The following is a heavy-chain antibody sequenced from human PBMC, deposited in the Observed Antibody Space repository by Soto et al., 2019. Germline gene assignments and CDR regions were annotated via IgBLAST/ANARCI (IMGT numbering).Heavy chain of an antibody. CDR2: ISGSGATT. CDR3: AKGIVGATIDS. J-gene: IGHJ4*02. D-gene: IGHD1-26*01. V-gene: IGHV3-23*01. CDR1: GFTFTDYS. Sequence: GGSLRLSCASSGFTFTDYSMTWVRQAPGKGLEWVSAISGSGATTYYADSVRGRFTISRDNSKHTVSLQMSTLRAEDTAVYYCAKGIVGATIDSWGQGTLVTVSS.